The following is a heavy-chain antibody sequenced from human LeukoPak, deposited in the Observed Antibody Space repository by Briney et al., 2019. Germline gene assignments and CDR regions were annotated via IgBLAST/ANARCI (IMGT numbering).Heavy chain of an antibody. CDR3: AKVASGADY. D-gene: IGHD6-19*01. CDR1: GFTFNSYV. CDR2: IGSSGGT. J-gene: IGHJ4*02. Sequence: GGSLRLSCAASGFTFNSYVMAWVRQAPGRGLDRVSSIGSSGGTSYPDSVKGRFTISRDNSKNTLYLQMNSLRAEDTAIYYCAKVASGADYWGQGTLFTVSS. V-gene: IGHV3-23*01.